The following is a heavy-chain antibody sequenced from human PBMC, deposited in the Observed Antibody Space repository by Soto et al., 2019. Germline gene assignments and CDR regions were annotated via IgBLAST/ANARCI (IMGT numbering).Heavy chain of an antibody. CDR3: AHSHYIYIGSYYLGWF. V-gene: IGHV2-5*02. CDR1: GFSLSTSGVG. J-gene: IGHJ4*03. D-gene: IGHD1-26*01. Sequence: QITLKESGPTLVKPTQTLTLTCTFSGFSLSTSGVGVGWIRQPPGKALECLAPIYWDDDKRYSPSLNSRLTITKDTSKTQVVPTITNMDPVDTATYYCAHSHYIYIGSYYLGWFWGQGTMVTVSS. CDR2: IYWDDDK.